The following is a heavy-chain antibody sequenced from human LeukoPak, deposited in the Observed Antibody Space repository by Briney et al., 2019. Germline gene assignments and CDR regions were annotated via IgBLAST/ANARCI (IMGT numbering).Heavy chain of an antibody. CDR2: IYSGGGTTK. Sequence: GTPLRLSCVASGLTFRNYGFHWVRQAPGKGLEWVAIIYSGGGTTKYYAESLKDRFTITRDDSRDTLYLQMNSLRAEDTAVYYCVVILVPGGVWHFDLWGQGTLVTVSS. V-gene: IGHV3-33*03. CDR1: GLTFRNYG. D-gene: IGHD2-2*01. J-gene: IGHJ5*02. CDR3: VVILVPGGVWHFDL.